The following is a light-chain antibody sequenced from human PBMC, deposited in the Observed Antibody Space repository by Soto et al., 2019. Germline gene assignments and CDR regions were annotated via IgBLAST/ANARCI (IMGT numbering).Light chain of an antibody. CDR1: QSVSSN. Sequence: EIVLTQSPATLSVSPGEKATLSCRASQSVSSNLAWYQQKPGQAPRLLIYGASTRATGIPARFSGSGSGTEFTLTISSLQSEDFAVYYCQQYNNWPPVTFGQGTKVDI. J-gene: IGKJ1*01. V-gene: IGKV3-15*01. CDR3: QQYNNWPPVT. CDR2: GAS.